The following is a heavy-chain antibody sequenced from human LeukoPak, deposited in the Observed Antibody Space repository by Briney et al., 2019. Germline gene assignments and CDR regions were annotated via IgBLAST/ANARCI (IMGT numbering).Heavy chain of an antibody. CDR3: ARDDSEGLDV. J-gene: IGHJ6*04. CDR1: GFTFSSYW. D-gene: IGHD2-21*01. CDR2: IKQDGSEK. Sequence: TGGSLRLSCAASGFTFSSYWMSWVRQAPGKGLEWVANIKQDGSEKFYVDSVKGRFTISRDNAKNSLYLQMNNLTAEDTALYYCARDDSEGLDVWGTGTTVTVSS. V-gene: IGHV3-7*03.